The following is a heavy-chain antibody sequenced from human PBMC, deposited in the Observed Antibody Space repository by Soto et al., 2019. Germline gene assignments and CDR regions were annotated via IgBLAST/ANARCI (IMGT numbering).Heavy chain of an antibody. V-gene: IGHV4-34*01. Sequence: SETLSLTCAVYGGSFSGYYWSWIRQSPGRGLEWIGEINHSERINYNPSLKSRVTLSVDTSKNHFSLRLTSVTAADTAVYYCARPALPYTGSFYFDYWGQGTLVTVSS. J-gene: IGHJ4*02. CDR2: INHSERI. CDR3: ARPALPYTGSFYFDY. CDR1: GGSFSGYY. D-gene: IGHD1-26*01.